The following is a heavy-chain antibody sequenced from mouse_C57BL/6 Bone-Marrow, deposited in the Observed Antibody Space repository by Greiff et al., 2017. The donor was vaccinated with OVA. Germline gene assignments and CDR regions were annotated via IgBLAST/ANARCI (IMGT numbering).Heavy chain of an antibody. CDR1: GFTFSSYG. CDR3: ARHAHYYGSSYGY. J-gene: IGHJ2*01. V-gene: IGHV5-6*02. CDR2: ISSGGSYT. Sequence: EVMLVESGGDLVKPGGSLKLSCAASGFTFSSYGMSWVRQTPDKRLEWVATISSGGSYTYYPDSVKGRFTISRDNANNTLYLQMSSLKSEDTAMYYCARHAHYYGSSYGYWGQGTTLTVSS. D-gene: IGHD1-1*01.